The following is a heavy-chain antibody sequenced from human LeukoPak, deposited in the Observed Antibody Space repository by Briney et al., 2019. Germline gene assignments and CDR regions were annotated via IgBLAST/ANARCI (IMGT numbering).Heavy chain of an antibody. D-gene: IGHD3-10*01. CDR3: ARDIFGSGSYPDF. CDR1: GFSFNTYA. J-gene: IGHJ4*02. CDR2: IWHDGSHK. Sequence: PGRSLTLSCAASGFSFNTYAMHWVRQAPGQGLEWVALIWHDGSHKFYSNSVRGQFTISRDNSKNTVYLQMNNLRPEDTAVYYCARDIFGSGSYPDFWGQGTLVTVSS. V-gene: IGHV3-33*01.